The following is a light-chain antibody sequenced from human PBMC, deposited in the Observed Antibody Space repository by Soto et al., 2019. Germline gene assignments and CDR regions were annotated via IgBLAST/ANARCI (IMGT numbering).Light chain of an antibody. CDR3: QRET. Sequence: IVVTQSPATLSLSPWDRATLSCRASQSVSNSLAWYQQKPGQAPRLLIHDASERAAGIPARFSGSGSGTDFTLTISSLEPEDFAVYFCQRETFGQGTKVDIK. V-gene: IGKV3-11*01. CDR1: QSVSNS. J-gene: IGKJ1*01. CDR2: DAS.